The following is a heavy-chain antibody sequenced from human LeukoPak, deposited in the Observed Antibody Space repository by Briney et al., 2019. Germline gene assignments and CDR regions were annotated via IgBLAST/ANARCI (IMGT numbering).Heavy chain of an antibody. J-gene: IGHJ3*01. CDR3: ASGTGPKSFDV. V-gene: IGHV1-2*02. Sequence: EASVKVSYKDSLYTFTGNYLLLVRQAPGQGLEWMGWINPNNGGTSFAQNFQGRVTLTRDTSISTAYMELSTLRSDDTAVYYCASGTGPKSFDVWGQGTMVTVST. CDR2: INPNNGGT. CDR1: LYTFTGNY.